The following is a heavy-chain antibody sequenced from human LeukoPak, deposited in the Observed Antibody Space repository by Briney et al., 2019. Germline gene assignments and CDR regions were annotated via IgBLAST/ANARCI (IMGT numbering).Heavy chain of an antibody. CDR2: ISSSGGNT. CDR1: GFTFSSYA. CDR3: AKDLVPAAILFFYYGMDV. D-gene: IGHD2-2*01. V-gene: IGHV3-23*01. Sequence: PGGSLRLSCAASGFTFSSYAMSWVRQAPGKGLEWVSSISSSGGNTYYADSVKGRFTISRDNSKNTLYLQMNSLRAEDTAVYYCAKDLVPAAILFFYYGMDVWGQGTTVTVSS. J-gene: IGHJ6*02.